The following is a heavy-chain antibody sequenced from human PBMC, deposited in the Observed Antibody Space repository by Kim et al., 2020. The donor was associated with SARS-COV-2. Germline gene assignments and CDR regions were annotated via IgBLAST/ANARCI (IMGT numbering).Heavy chain of an antibody. CDR1: GYSFTSYW. J-gene: IGHJ5*02. D-gene: IGHD2-2*01. V-gene: IGHV5-10-1*01. CDR3: ARHDLDDTSCYGCWFDP. CDR2: IDPSDSYT. Sequence: GESLKISCKGSGYSFTSYWISWVRQMPGKGLEWMGRIDPSDSYTNYSPSFQGHVTISADKSISTAYLQWSSLKASDTAMYYCARHDLDDTSCYGCWFDPWGQGTLVTVSS.